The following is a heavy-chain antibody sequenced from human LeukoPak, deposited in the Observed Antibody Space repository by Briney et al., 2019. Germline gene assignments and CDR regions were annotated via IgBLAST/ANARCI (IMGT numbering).Heavy chain of an antibody. J-gene: IGHJ6*03. D-gene: IGHD2-2*01. CDR3: ARDWPYCSSTSCYGRGYMDV. V-gene: IGHV1-18*01. Sequence: ASVKVPCKASGYTFTSYGISWVRQAPGQGLEWMGWISAYNGNTNYAQKLQGRVTMTTDTSTSTAYMELRSLRSDDTAVYYCARDWPYCSSTSCYGRGYMDVWGKGTTVTVSS. CDR1: GYTFTSYG. CDR2: ISAYNGNT.